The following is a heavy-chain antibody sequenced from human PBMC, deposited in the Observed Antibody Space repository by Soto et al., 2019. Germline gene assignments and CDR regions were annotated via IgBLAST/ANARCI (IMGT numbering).Heavy chain of an antibody. V-gene: IGHV3-30*03. Sequence: QAQLVESGGGGVQPGRSLRLSCAASGFTCSSYGMHGVRQAPGTGLEWVAVISYDGGLQHYADSVKGRFTISRDNSKNMVLLQMNSLRAEDTAVYYCVSDRGYGHASVPYSWGQGTLVSVSS. D-gene: IGHD5-18*01. CDR2: ISYDGGLQ. CDR1: GFTCSSYG. CDR3: VSDRGYGHASVPYS. J-gene: IGHJ4*02.